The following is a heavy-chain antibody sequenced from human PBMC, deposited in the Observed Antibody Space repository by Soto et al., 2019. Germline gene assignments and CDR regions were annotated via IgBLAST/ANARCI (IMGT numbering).Heavy chain of an antibody. V-gene: IGHV3-23*01. Sequence: EVQLLESGGGLVQPGGSLRLSCAASGFTFSSYAMSWVRQAPGKGLEWVSAISGSGGSTYYADSVKGRFTISRDNSKNARYLQMNSLRDEDTAVYYCAKDMMRDIVVVPAADFDYWGQGTLVSVSS. CDR1: GFTFSSYA. CDR3: AKDMMRDIVVVPAADFDY. D-gene: IGHD2-2*01. J-gene: IGHJ4*02. CDR2: ISGSGGST.